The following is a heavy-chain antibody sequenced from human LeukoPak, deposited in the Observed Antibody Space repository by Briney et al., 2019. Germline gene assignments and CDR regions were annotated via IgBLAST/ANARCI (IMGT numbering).Heavy chain of an antibody. V-gene: IGHV1-18*01. CDR1: GYTFASYG. D-gene: IGHD4-17*01. CDR2: ISAYNGNT. J-gene: IGHJ4*02. CDR3: ARWGFHDYGDYGYFDY. Sequence: ASVKVSCKASGYTFASYGISWVRQAPGQGLEWVGWISAYNGNTNYAQKLQGRVTMTTDTSTSTAYMELRSLRSDDTAVYYCARWGFHDYGDYGYFDYWGQGTLVTVSS.